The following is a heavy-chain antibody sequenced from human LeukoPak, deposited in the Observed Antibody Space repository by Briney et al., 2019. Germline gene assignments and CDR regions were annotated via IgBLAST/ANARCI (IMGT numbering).Heavy chain of an antibody. D-gene: IGHD4-23*01. V-gene: IGHV1-69*05. Sequence: AASVKVSFKASGGTFSSYAISWVRQAPGQGLEWMGGIIPIFGTANYAQKFQGRVTITTDESTSTAYMELSSLRSEDTAVYYCARVAGYGGNSRYFDYWGQGTLVTVSS. CDR1: GGTFSSYA. CDR2: IIPIFGTA. CDR3: ARVAGYGGNSRYFDY. J-gene: IGHJ4*02.